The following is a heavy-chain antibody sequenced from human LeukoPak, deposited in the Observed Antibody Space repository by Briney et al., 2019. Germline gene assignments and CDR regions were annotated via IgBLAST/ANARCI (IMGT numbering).Heavy chain of an antibody. CDR1: YESISSSSHY. V-gene: IGHV4-39*01. CDR2: IDSGRNI. D-gene: IGHD3-22*01. Sequence: SETLSLTCTVSYESISSSSHYWGWIRRPPGKGLEWIGSIDSGRNIHSNPSLDSRDTISVDTSKNQFSLKLSSVTAADTAVYYCARTKYYFDSSDYCFFDPWGQGILVTVSS. CDR3: ARTKYYFDSSDYCFFDP. J-gene: IGHJ5*02.